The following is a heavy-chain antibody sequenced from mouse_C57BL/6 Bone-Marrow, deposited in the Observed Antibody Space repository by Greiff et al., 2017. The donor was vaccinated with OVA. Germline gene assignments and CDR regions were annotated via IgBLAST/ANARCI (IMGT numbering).Heavy chain of an antibody. CDR2: ISSGGDYI. J-gene: IGHJ1*03. D-gene: IGHD5-1*01. Sequence: DVMLVESGGGLVKPGGSLKLSCAASGFTFSSYAMSWVRQTPEKRLEWVAYISSGGDYIYYADTVKGRFTISRDNARNTLYLQMSSLKSEDTAMYYCTREDPPLPFDVWGTGTTVTVSS. CDR3: TREDPPLPFDV. V-gene: IGHV5-9-1*02. CDR1: GFTFSSYA.